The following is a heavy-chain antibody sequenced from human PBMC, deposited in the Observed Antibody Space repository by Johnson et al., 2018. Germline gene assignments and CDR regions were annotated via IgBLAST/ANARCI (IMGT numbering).Heavy chain of an antibody. CDR2: ISNSGGTT. J-gene: IGHJ6*02. D-gene: IGHD2/OR15-2a*01. V-gene: IGHV3-48*02. CDR3: VRDWENIVEYFYGIDV. CDR1: GFTLGRYS. Sequence: EVQLVESGGGLVQPGGSLRLSCAASGFTLGRYSMDWVRQAPGKGLEWVSYISNSGGTTHYAESVKGRFTISRDNAKNSLYLQMNSLRDEDTAVYYCVRDWENIVEYFYGIDVWGQGTTVTVSS.